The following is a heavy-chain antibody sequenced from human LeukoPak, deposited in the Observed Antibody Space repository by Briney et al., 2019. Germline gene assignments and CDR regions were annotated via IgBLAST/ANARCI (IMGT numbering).Heavy chain of an antibody. V-gene: IGHV4-39*07. D-gene: IGHD3-22*01. CDR3: ATGRSILAGSPDDSPQYAFDI. Sequence: SETLSLTCTVSGGSISSGGYYWSWIRQPPGKGLEWIGEINHSGSTNYNPSLKSRVTISVDTSKNQFSLKLSYVTAADTAVYSSATGRSILAGSPDDSPQYAFDIWGQGTMVTVSS. J-gene: IGHJ3*02. CDR2: INHSGST. CDR1: GGSISSGGYY.